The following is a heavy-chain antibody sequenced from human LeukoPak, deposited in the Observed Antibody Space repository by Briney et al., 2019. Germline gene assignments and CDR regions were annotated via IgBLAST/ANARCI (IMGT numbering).Heavy chain of an antibody. Sequence: GGSLRLSCAASGFTFDDYAMHWVRQAPGKGLECVSLISWDGDSTYYADSVKGRFTISRDNAKNSLYLQMNSLRAEDTAVYYCAPSLYYDKRPFAFDIWGQGTMVTVSS. CDR3: APSLYYDKRPFAFDI. D-gene: IGHD3-22*01. CDR2: ISWDGDST. J-gene: IGHJ3*02. CDR1: GFTFDDYA. V-gene: IGHV3-43D*03.